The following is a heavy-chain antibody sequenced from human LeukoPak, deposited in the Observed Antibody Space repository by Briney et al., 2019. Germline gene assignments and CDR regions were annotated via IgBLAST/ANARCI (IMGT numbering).Heavy chain of an antibody. V-gene: IGHV3-11*01. CDR1: GFTFSDYY. J-gene: IGHJ4*02. Sequence: GGSLRLSCAASGFTFSDYYMSWIRQAPGKGLEWVSYISSSGSTIYYADSVKGRFTISRDNAKNSLYLQMNSLRAEGTAVYYCARSLGWYDSSGYHRWDYWGQGTLVTVSS. CDR2: ISSSGSTI. D-gene: IGHD3-22*01. CDR3: ARSLGWYDSSGYHRWDY.